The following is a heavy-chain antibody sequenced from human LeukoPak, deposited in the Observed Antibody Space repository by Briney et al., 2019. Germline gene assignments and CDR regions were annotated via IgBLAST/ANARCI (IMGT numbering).Heavy chain of an antibody. V-gene: IGHV4-34*01. Sequence: SETLSLTCAVYGGSFSGYYWSWIRQPPGKGLEWIGEINHSGSTNYNPSLKSRVTISVDTSKNQFSLKLSSVTAADTAVYYCARGGMATISPPFDYWGQGTLVTVSS. CDR2: INHSGST. CDR3: ARGGMATISPPFDY. J-gene: IGHJ4*02. D-gene: IGHD5-12*01. CDR1: GGSFSGYY.